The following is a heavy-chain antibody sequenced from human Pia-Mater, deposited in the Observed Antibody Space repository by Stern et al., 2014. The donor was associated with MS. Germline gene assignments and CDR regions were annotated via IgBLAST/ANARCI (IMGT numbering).Heavy chain of an antibody. D-gene: IGHD2-15*01. CDR3: ARDPSYCSGGSCYPSYFDY. J-gene: IGHJ4*02. CDR2: IWYDGSNK. V-gene: IGHV3-33*01. CDR1: GFTFSSYG. Sequence: VQLVESGGGVVQPGRSLRLSCAASGFTFSSYGMHWVRQAPGKGLAWVAVIWYDGSNKYYADSVKGRFTISRDNSKNTLYLQMNSLRAEDTAVYYCARDPSYCSGGSCYPSYFDYWGQGTLVTVSS.